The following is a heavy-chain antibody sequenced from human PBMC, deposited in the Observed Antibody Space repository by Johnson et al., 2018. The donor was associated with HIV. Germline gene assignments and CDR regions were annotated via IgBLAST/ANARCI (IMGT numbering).Heavy chain of an antibody. CDR1: GFTFSSYG. D-gene: IGHD3-16*01. J-gene: IGHJ3*01. Sequence: QVQLVESGGGLVQPGGSLRLSCAASGFTFSSYGMHWVRQAPGKGLEWVAFIRYAGSTKYFADSVKGRFTISRDNSKNTLYLQMNSLRAEDTAVYYCARAKYGGAFDVWGQGTMVSVSS. CDR2: IRYAGSTK. CDR3: ARAKYGGAFDV. V-gene: IGHV3-30*02.